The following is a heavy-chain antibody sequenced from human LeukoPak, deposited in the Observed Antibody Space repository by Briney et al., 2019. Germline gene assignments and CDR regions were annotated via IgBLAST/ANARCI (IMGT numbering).Heavy chain of an antibody. Sequence: PGGSLRLSCAASGFTFSSYWMSWVRQAPGKGLEWVANIKQDGSEKYYVDSVKGRFTISRDNSKNTLYLQMNSLRAEDTAVYYCAKPTELGSGSHWNYFDYWGQGTLVTVSS. D-gene: IGHD3-10*01. CDR3: AKPTELGSGSHWNYFDY. CDR2: IKQDGSEK. V-gene: IGHV3-7*03. J-gene: IGHJ4*02. CDR1: GFTFSSYW.